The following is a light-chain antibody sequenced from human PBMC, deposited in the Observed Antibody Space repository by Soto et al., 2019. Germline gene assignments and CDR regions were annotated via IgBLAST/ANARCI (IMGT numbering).Light chain of an antibody. CDR1: QSVTSN. CDR2: GAS. Sequence: EIVMTQSPATLSVSPGERATLSCRASQSVTSNLAWYQQKPGQAPRLLIYGASTRDTGIPARFSGSGSGTEFTLTISSLQSEDFAVYYCQQYNNWTPTFGQGTRLEIK. V-gene: IGKV3-15*01. J-gene: IGKJ5*01. CDR3: QQYNNWTPT.